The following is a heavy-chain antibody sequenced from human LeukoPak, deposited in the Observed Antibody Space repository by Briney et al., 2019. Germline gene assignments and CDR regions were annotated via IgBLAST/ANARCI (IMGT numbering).Heavy chain of an antibody. CDR1: GGSISSGNYY. CDR3: ARSNALGYYYYMDV. J-gene: IGHJ6*03. Sequence: PSQTLSLTCTVSGGSISSGNYYWSWIRQPAGKGLEWIGRIYTSGSTNYNPSLKSRVTISVDTSKNQFSLKLSSVTAADTAVYYCARSNALGYYYYMDVWGKGTTVTVSS. D-gene: IGHD3-16*01. V-gene: IGHV4-61*02. CDR2: IYTSGST.